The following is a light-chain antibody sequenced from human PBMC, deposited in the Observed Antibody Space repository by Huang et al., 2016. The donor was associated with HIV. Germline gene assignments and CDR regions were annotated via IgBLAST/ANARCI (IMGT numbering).Light chain of an antibody. J-gene: IGKJ1*01. CDR3: QQTYSSPWA. CDR2: GTS. Sequence: DIQITQSPSSLSASVVDKITITCRASQNIGNYLNWYQRRPGKAPKLLISGTSNLQGGVTARFSGSGSGTVFVLTITSLRLEDFATYYCQQTYSSPWAFGQWTKVDMK. V-gene: IGKV1-39*01. CDR1: QNIGNY.